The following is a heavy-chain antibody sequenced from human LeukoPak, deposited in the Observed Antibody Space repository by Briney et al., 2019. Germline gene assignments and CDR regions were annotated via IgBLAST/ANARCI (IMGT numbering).Heavy chain of an antibody. D-gene: IGHD4-17*01. CDR1: GGSISSYY. CDR3: ARDSPRYGLFDY. CDR2: IYYSGST. Sequence: PSETLSPTCTVSGGSISSYYWSWIRQPPGKGLEWIGYIYYSGSTNYNPSLKSRVTISVDTSKNQFSLKLSSVTAADTAVYYCARDSPRYGLFDYWGQGTLVTVSS. J-gene: IGHJ4*02. V-gene: IGHV4-59*01.